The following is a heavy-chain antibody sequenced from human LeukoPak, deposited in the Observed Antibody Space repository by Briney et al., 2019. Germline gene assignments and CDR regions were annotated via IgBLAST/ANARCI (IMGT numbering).Heavy chain of an antibody. D-gene: IGHD6-19*01. CDR1: GYTFTHYY. Sequence: VSVRVSCKGSGYTFTHYYIHWVRQAPGQGLVWMGRVNPRSGDTKYAHDFEGRVFMTRDTSISTAFMEVRGLRPDDTAVYFCASNIAVSLDGFDPWGQGTLVTVSS. J-gene: IGHJ5*02. CDR2: VNPRSGDT. CDR3: ASNIAVSLDGFDP. V-gene: IGHV1-2*02.